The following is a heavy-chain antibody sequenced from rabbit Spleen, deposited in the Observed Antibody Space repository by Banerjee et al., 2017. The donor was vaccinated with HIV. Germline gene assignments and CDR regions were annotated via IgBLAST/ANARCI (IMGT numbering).Heavy chain of an antibody. CDR2: IAGSSSGFT. CDR1: GFSFSSSDY. CDR3: ARDTSTSFSTYGMDL. J-gene: IGHJ6*01. Sequence: QEQLEESGGGLVKPEGSLTLTCKASGFSFSSSDYICWVRQAPGKGLEWISCIAGSSSGFTYSATWAKGRFTISKTSSTTVTLQMTSLTAADTATYFCARDTSTSFSTYGMDLWGPGTLVTVS. D-gene: IGHD1-1*01. V-gene: IGHV1S45*01.